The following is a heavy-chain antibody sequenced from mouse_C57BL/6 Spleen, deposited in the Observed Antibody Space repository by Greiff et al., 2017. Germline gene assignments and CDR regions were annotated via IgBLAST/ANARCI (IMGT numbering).Heavy chain of an antibody. CDR2: IDPSDSET. CDR3: ARRGLDYYGSSTGYFDV. CDR1: GYTFTSYW. D-gene: IGHD1-1*01. V-gene: IGHV1-52*01. Sequence: QVHVKQPGAELVRPGSSVKLSCKASGYTFTSYWMHWVKQRPIQGLEWIGNIDPSDSETHYNQKFKDKATLTVDKSSSTAYMQLSSLTSEDSAVYYCARRGLDYYGSSTGYFDVWGTGTTVTVSS. J-gene: IGHJ1*03.